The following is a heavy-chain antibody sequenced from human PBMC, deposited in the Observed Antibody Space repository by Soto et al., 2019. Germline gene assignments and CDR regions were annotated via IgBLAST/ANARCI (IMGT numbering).Heavy chain of an antibody. CDR2: ISSSSSYT. V-gene: IGHV3-11*05. CDR3: VRRLGYCSSTRCSYYFDY. J-gene: IGHJ4*02. D-gene: IGHD2-2*01. Sequence: QVQLVESGGGLVKPGGSLRLSCAASGFTFSDYYMSWIRQAPGKGLEWVSYISSSSSYTNYADSVKGRFTISRDNAKNSLYLHMNSLRAEDTAMYYCVRRLGYCSSTRCSYYFDYWGQGTLVTVSS. CDR1: GFTFSDYY.